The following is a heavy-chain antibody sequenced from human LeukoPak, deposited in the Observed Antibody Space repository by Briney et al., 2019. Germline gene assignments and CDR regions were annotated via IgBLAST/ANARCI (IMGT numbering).Heavy chain of an antibody. Sequence: SGTLSLTCAVSGGSISSSNWWSWVRQPPGKGLEWIGSIYYSGSTYYNPSLKSRVTISVDTSKNQFSLKLSSVTAADTAVYYCARCPATDFDYWGQGTLVTVSS. CDR3: ARCPATDFDY. D-gene: IGHD2-2*01. V-gene: IGHV4-4*02. CDR1: GGSISSSNW. J-gene: IGHJ4*02. CDR2: IYYSGST.